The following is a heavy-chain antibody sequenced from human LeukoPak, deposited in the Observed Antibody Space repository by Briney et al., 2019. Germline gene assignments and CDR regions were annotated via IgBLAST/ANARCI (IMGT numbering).Heavy chain of an antibody. J-gene: IGHJ4*02. D-gene: IGHD3-22*01. CDR1: GYSFTSYW. CDR3: ARQSPNYYDSTYYFDY. CDR2: IYPGDSDT. Sequence: GESLKISCKGSGYSFTSYWIGWVRQMPGKGLEWMGIIYPGDSDTRYSPSFQGQVTISADKSISTAYLQWSSLKASDTAMYYCARQSPNYYDSTYYFDYWGQGTLVTVSS. V-gene: IGHV5-51*01.